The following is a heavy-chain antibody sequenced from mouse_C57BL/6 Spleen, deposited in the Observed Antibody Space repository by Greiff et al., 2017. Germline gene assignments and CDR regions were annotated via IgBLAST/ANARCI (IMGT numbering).Heavy chain of an antibody. CDR3: ARDPYGLGDGYHFDY. V-gene: IGHV1-55*01. CDR2: IYPGSGST. Sequence: QVQLKQPGAELVKPGASVKMSCKASGYTFTSYWITWVKQRPGQGLEWIGDIYPGSGSTNYNEKFKSKATLTVDTSSSTAYMQLSSLTSEDSAVYYCARDPYGLGDGYHFDYWGQGTTLTVSS. J-gene: IGHJ2*01. CDR1: GYTFTSYW. D-gene: IGHD2-3*01.